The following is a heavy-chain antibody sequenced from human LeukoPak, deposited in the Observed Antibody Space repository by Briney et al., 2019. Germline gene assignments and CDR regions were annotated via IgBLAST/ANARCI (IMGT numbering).Heavy chain of an antibody. Sequence: GGSLGLSCAASGFTFSSYAVSWVRQAPGKGLEWVSAISGSGGSTYYADSVKGRFTISRDNSKNTLYLQMNSLRAEDTAVYYCASPRQWELLHYFDYWGQGTLVTVSS. V-gene: IGHV3-23*01. D-gene: IGHD1-26*01. CDR1: GFTFSSYA. CDR3: ASPRQWELLHYFDY. CDR2: ISGSGGST. J-gene: IGHJ4*02.